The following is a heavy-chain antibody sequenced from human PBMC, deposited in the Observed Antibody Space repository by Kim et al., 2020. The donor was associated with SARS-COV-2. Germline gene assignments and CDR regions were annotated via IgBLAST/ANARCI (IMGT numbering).Heavy chain of an antibody. Sequence: GSVKGRFTVSRENAKNFFFLQMNSLRAGDTAVYYCARGRYYASATGWFDPWGQGTLVTVSS. J-gene: IGHJ5*02. CDR3: ARGRYYASATGWFDP. V-gene: IGHV3-13*01. D-gene: IGHD2-2*01.